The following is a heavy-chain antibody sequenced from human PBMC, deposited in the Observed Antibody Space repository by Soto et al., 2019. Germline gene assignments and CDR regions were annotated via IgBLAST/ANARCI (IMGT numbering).Heavy chain of an antibody. CDR3: AREGGAGTFMGFDY. J-gene: IGHJ4*02. D-gene: IGHD6-19*01. CDR2: IYHSGTT. Sequence: SETLYLTCTVSGGSINSNNWWMWVRQSPEKGLEWIGEIYHSGTTNYNPSFNSRVTTSVDKSNNQFSLMLTSVTAEDTAIYYCAREGGAGTFMGFDYWGQGTLVTVSS. CDR1: GGSINSNNW. V-gene: IGHV4-4*02.